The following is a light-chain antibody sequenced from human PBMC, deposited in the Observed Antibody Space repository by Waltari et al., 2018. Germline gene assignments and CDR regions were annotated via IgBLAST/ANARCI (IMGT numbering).Light chain of an antibody. Sequence: QSVLTQPPSASGALGQRVTISCSGSSSDIGSNVFGWYQQVPGPGPRRSIHSTDQRPSGVPDRFSGSTCETSGSLAISGVQAADEADYYCSAWEDSLNGPVVFGGGTKVTVL. CDR1: SSDIGSNV. V-gene: IGLV1-44*01. CDR3: SAWEDSLNGPVV. J-gene: IGLJ2*01. CDR2: STD.